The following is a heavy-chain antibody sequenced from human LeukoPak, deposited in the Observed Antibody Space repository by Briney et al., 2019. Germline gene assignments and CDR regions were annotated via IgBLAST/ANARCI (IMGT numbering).Heavy chain of an antibody. CDR1: GFTFSSYG. J-gene: IGHJ4*02. V-gene: IGHV3-30*18. D-gene: IGHD3-10*01. Sequence: PGGSLRLSCAASGFTFSSYGMHWVRQAPGKGLEWVAVISYDGSNKYYADSVKGRFTSSRDNSKNTLYLQMNSLRAEDTAVYYCAKSSWSGVFFNYGGRGPLVTFPS. CDR2: ISYDGSNK. CDR3: AKSSWSGVFFNY.